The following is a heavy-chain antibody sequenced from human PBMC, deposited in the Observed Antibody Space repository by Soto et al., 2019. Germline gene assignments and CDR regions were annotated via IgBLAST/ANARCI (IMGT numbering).Heavy chain of an antibody. CDR1: GGSISSYY. Sequence: SETLSLTCTVSGGSISSYYWSWIRQPPGKGLEWIGYIYYSGSTNYNPSLKSRVTISVDTSKNQFSLKLSSVTAADTAVYYCARGVEQQLVFLFDYWGQGTLVTVSS. J-gene: IGHJ4*02. V-gene: IGHV4-59*01. CDR3: ARGVEQQLVFLFDY. D-gene: IGHD6-13*01. CDR2: IYYSGST.